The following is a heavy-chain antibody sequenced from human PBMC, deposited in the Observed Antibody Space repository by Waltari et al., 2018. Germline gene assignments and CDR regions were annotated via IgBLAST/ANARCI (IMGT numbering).Heavy chain of an antibody. V-gene: IGHV4-34*01. CDR3: ARASLLWFGEFLDY. CDR2: INHSGST. Sequence: QVQLQQWGAGLLKPSETLSLTCAVYGGSFRGYYWSWIRQPPGKGLEWIGEINHSGSTNYNPSLKSRVTISVDTSKNQFSLKLSSVTAADTAVYYCARASLLWFGEFLDYWGQGTLVTVSS. D-gene: IGHD3-10*01. CDR1: GGSFRGYY. J-gene: IGHJ4*02.